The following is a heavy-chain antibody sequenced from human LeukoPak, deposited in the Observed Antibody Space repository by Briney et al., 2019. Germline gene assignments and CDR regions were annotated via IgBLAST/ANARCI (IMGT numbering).Heavy chain of an antibody. Sequence: PGGSLRLSCAASGFTFSSYSMNWVRQAPGKGLEWVSPISSSSSYIYYADSVKGRFTISRDNAKNSLYLQMNSLRAEDTAVYYCARAGPMYYYDSSGYYGSFDYWGQGTLVTVSS. CDR3: ARAGPMYYYDSSGYYGSFDY. J-gene: IGHJ4*02. V-gene: IGHV3-21*01. CDR2: ISSSSSYI. CDR1: GFTFSSYS. D-gene: IGHD3-22*01.